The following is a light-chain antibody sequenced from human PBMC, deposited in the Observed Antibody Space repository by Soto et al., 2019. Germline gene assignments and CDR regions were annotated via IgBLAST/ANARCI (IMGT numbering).Light chain of an antibody. CDR3: QLHSVYRT. CDR1: QNINTW. Sequence: DIQMTQSPSTLSASVGDRVTITCRASQNINTWLAWYRQEPGKAPNFLIYGASSLQSGVPSRFSGSGSGTEFTLTINSLQPDDCATDYRQLHSVYRTLGQGTKVDIK. CDR2: GAS. J-gene: IGKJ1*01. V-gene: IGKV1-5*01.